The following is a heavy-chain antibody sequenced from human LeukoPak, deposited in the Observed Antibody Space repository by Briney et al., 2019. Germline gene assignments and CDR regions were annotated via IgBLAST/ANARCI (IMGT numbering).Heavy chain of an antibody. CDR1: GYSFATYW. Sequence: GESLTISCKSSGYSFATYWIGWVRQMPGKGLEWMGIIYPGDSDTRYNPSFQGPVTISAGKSISTASLKWSSLKASATAMYYCARGITMVRGIIIYGMDVWGQGTTVTVSS. V-gene: IGHV5-51*01. J-gene: IGHJ6*02. D-gene: IGHD3-10*01. CDR3: ARGITMVRGIIIYGMDV. CDR2: IYPGDSDT.